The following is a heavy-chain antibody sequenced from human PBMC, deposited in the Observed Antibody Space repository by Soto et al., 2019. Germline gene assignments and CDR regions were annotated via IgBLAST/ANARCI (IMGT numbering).Heavy chain of an antibody. CDR2: INHAGGT. CDR3: ARDEGGSSWADFDY. Sequence: QVQLQQWGAGLLKPSETLSLTCAVYGGSFSGYYWSWVRQPPGKGLEWVGDINHAGGTNYNPSLKSRVAISVDTSKNQFSLKLISVTDAGTAVYYCARDEGGSSWADFDYWGQGTLVTVSS. V-gene: IGHV4-34*01. J-gene: IGHJ4*02. CDR1: GGSFSGYY. D-gene: IGHD6-13*01.